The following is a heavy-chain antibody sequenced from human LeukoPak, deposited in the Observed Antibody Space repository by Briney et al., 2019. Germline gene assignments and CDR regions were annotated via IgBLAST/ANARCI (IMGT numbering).Heavy chain of an antibody. J-gene: IGHJ6*03. D-gene: IGHD3/OR15-3a*01. CDR2: INHSGSI. Sequence: PSETLSLTCAVYGGSFSGYYWSWIRQPPGKGLEWIGEINHSGSINYNPSLKSRVTISVDTSKHQFSLKLSSVTAADTAVYYCARGASLDWLQEFYYYYMDVWGKGTTVTVSS. V-gene: IGHV4-34*01. CDR3: ARGASLDWLQEFYYYYMDV. CDR1: GGSFSGYY.